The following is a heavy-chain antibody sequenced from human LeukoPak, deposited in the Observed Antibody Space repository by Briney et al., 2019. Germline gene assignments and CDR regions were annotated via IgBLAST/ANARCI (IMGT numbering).Heavy chain of an antibody. J-gene: IGHJ4*02. V-gene: IGHV3-23*01. CDR2: ISDSGSST. Sequence: GGSLRLSCAASGFTFSSYVMSWVRQAPGKGLEWVSTISDSGSSTYYADSVKGRFTISRDNSKNTLYLQMNSLRAEDTAIYYCAKAMTPFDYWGQGTLVTVSS. CDR3: AKAMTPFDY. CDR1: GFTFSSYV. D-gene: IGHD3-22*01.